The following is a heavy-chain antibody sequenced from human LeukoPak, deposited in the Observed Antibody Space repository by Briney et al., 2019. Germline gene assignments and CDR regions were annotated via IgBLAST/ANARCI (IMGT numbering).Heavy chain of an antibody. D-gene: IGHD3-10*02. CDR1: GFTVSSNY. CDR3: AELGITMIGGV. Sequence: PGGSLRLSCAPSGFTVSSNYMNWVRQAPGKGLEWVSYISSSGSTIYYADSAKGRFTISRDNAKNSLYLQMNSLRAEDTAVYYCAELGITMIGGVWGKGTTVTISS. CDR2: ISSSGSTI. V-gene: IGHV3-48*03. J-gene: IGHJ6*04.